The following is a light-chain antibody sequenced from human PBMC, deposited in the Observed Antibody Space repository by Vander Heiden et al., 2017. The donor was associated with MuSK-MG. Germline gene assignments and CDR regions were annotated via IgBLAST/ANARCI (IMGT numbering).Light chain of an antibody. Sequence: ETVLTQSPGTLSLSPGERATLLCSASQCLPNRYLAWYQRKSGQAPRLLLSDVSNRATGVPDRFNGIGYRTDFTHTISRLGPEDFAVFYGQHWMCEPPTWTFGQGTKVEFK. CDR1: QCLPNRY. CDR3: QHWMCEPPTWT. V-gene: IGKV3-20*01. J-gene: IGKJ1*01. CDR2: DVS.